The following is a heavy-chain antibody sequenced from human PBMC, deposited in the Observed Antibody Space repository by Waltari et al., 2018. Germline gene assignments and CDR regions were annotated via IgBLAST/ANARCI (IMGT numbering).Heavy chain of an antibody. V-gene: IGHV3-7*01. J-gene: IGHJ3*02. CDR2: IKQDGSEK. Sequence: EVQLVESGGGLVQPGGSLRLSCAASGFTFSSYWMSWVRQAPGKGLEWVANIKQDGSEKYYVDSVKGRFTISRDNAKNSLYLQMNSLRAEDTAVYYCAREGESNTRVAFDIWGQGTMVTVSS. CDR3: AREGESNTRVAFDI. D-gene: IGHD3-16*01. CDR1: GFTFSSYW.